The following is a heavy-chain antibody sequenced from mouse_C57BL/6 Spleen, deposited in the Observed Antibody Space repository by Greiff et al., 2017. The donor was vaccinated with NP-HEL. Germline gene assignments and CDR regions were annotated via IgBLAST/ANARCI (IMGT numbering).Heavy chain of an antibody. CDR3: ARERGVIYDGYYKYFDV. CDR1: GYTFTDYY. D-gene: IGHD2-3*01. Sequence: EVQLQQSGPELVKPGASVKISCKASGYTFTDYYMNWVKQSHGKSLEWIGDINPNNGGTSYNQKFKGKATLTVDKSSSTAYMELRSLTSEDSAVYYGARERGVIYDGYYKYFDVWGTGTTVTVSS. CDR2: INPNNGGT. J-gene: IGHJ1*03. V-gene: IGHV1-26*01.